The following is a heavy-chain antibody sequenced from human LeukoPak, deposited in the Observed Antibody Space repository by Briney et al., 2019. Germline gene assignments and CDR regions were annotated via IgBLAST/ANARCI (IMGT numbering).Heavy chain of an antibody. J-gene: IGHJ6*02. CDR3: ARAGSGTQDYYYGMDV. V-gene: IGHV1-69*10. D-gene: IGHD3-10*01. Sequence: ASVKVSCKASGGTFISYAISWVRQAPGQGLEWMGRIIPIFGIANYAQKFQGRVTITADKSTSTAYMELSSLRSEDTAVYYCARAGSGTQDYYYGMDVWGQGTTVTVSS. CDR2: IIPIFGIA. CDR1: GGTFISYA.